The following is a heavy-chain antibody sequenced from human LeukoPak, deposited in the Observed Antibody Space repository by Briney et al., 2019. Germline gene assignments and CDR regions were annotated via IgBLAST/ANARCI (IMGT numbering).Heavy chain of an antibody. V-gene: IGHV1-18*01. D-gene: IGHD3-9*01. J-gene: IGHJ4*02. CDR1: GYTFTSYG. CDR2: ISAYNGNT. CDR3: AGGYDILTGQNYFDY. Sequence: APVKVSCKASGYTFTSYGISWVRQAPGQGLEWMGWISAYNGNTNYAQKLQGRVTMTTDTSTSTAYMELRSLRSDDTAVYYCAGGYDILTGQNYFDYWGQGTLVTVSS.